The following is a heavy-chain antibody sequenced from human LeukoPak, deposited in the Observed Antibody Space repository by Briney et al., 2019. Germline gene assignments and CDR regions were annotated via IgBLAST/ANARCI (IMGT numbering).Heavy chain of an antibody. J-gene: IGHJ4*02. V-gene: IGHV1-3*03. Sequence: GASVKVSCKASGYTFTSYAMHWVRQAPGQRLEWMGWINAGNGNTKYSQEFQGRVTITRDTSASTAYMELGSLRSEDMAVYYCARGLAYCGGDCYSIDYWGQGTVVTVSS. CDR2: INAGNGNT. CDR1: GYTFTSYA. D-gene: IGHD2-21*02. CDR3: ARGLAYCGGDCYSIDY.